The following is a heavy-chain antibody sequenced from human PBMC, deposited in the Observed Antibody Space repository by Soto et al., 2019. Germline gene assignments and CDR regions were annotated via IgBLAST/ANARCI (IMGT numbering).Heavy chain of an antibody. J-gene: IGHJ4*02. CDR2: ISGSGDST. CDR1: GFTFSTYA. Sequence: QPGGSLRLSCAASGFTFSTYAMNWVRQAPGRGLEWLSGISGSGDSTYYADSVKGRFTISRDNSKNTLYLQMNSLRAEDTALYYCTKEGGQWVRGLIITFGYFDYWGQGALVTVSS. V-gene: IGHV3-23*01. CDR3: TKEGGQWVRGLIITFGYFDY. D-gene: IGHD3-10*01.